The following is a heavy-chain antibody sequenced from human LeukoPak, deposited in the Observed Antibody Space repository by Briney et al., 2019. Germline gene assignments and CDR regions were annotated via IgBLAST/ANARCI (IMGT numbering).Heavy chain of an antibody. D-gene: IGHD2-2*01. CDR1: GGSISSSSYY. Sequence: PSETLSLTWTVAGGSISSSSYYWGWIRQPPGKGLEWIGSIYYSGSTYYNPSLKVRVTISVDTSNNQFSLRRSSVTAADTAVCACARHVPRHPFDIWGQGTMLPVYS. CDR3: ARHVPRHPFDI. CDR2: IYYSGST. V-gene: IGHV4-39*01. J-gene: IGHJ3*02.